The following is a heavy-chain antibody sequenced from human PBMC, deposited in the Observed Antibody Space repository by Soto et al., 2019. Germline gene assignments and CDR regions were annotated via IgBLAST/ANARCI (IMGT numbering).Heavy chain of an antibody. J-gene: IGHJ3*02. CDR2: INRDGTEK. V-gene: IGHV3-7*05. CDR1: GFTFNAYW. Sequence: EVQLVESGGGLVQPGGSLRLSCAASGFTFNAYWMTWVRQAPGKGLEWVANINRDGTEKNYVDSVKGRFTVSRDNAKNSLHLQMYSLRAGDTAVYYCVRDRTEYGSYGSSYYDVFDIWGQGTKVTVSS. D-gene: IGHD6-6*01. CDR3: VRDRTEYGSYGSSYYDVFDI.